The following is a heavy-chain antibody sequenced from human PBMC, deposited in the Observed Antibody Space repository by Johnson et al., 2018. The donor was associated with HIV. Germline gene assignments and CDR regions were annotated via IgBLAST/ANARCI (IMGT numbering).Heavy chain of an antibody. D-gene: IGHD2-8*02. CDR3: ARDGRCIGGVLQWGPKRRGPEDGLDI. J-gene: IGHJ3*02. Sequence: QVQLVESGGGLVKPGGSLRLSCAASGFTVSSNYMSWVRQAPGKGLEWVAVISYDGSNKYYADSVKGRFTISRDNSKITLYLEMNSLRVEDTAVYYCARDGRCIGGVLQWGPKRRGPEDGLDIWGQGTTVTVSS. CDR2: ISYDGSNK. V-gene: IGHV3-30-3*01. CDR1: GFTVSSNY.